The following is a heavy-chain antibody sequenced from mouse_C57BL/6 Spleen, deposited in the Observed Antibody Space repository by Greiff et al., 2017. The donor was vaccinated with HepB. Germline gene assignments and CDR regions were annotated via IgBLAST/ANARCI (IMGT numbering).Heavy chain of an antibody. CDR2: IYIGNGYT. CDR1: GYTFTSYG. Sequence: EVQLQESGAELVRPGSSVKMSCKTSGYTFTSYGINWVKQRPGQGLEWIGYIYIGNGYTEYNEKFKGKATLTSDTSSSTAYMQLSSLTSEDSAIYFCTRSNYYGSSQAWFAYWGQGTLVTVSA. D-gene: IGHD1-1*01. J-gene: IGHJ3*01. V-gene: IGHV1-58*01. CDR3: TRSNYYGSSQAWFAY.